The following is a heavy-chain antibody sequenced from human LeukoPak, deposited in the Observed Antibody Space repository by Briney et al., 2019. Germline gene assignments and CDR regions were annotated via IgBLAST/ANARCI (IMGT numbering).Heavy chain of an antibody. CDR1: GYTFTSYY. J-gene: IGHJ5*02. D-gene: IGHD2-2*01. Sequence: GASVKVSCKASGYTFTSYYMHWVRQAPGQGLEWMGIINPSGGSTSYAQKFQGRVTMTRDTSTSTVYMELSSLRSEDTAVYYCARDRPYCSSTSCYLSDTWLAGLRRGTNRYNWFDPWGQGTLVTVSS. V-gene: IGHV1-46*01. CDR3: ARDRPYCSSTSCYLSDTWLAGLRRGTNRYNWFDP. CDR2: INPSGGST.